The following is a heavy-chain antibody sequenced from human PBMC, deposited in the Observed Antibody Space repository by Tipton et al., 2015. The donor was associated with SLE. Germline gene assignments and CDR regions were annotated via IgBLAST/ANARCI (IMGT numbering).Heavy chain of an antibody. D-gene: IGHD6-13*01. Sequence: TLSLTCTVSGGSISSHYWSWIRQPPGKGLEWIGNIYYSGSTNYNPSLKSRVTISVDTSKNQFSLKLSSVTAADTAVYYCARGGRAPLRSSWPNAFDIWGQGTMVTVSS. CDR2: IYYSGST. CDR1: GGSISSHY. CDR3: ARGGRAPLRSSWPNAFDI. V-gene: IGHV4-59*11. J-gene: IGHJ3*02.